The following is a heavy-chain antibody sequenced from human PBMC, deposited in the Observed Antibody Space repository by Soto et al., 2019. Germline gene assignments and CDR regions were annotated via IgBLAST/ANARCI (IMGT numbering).Heavy chain of an antibody. Sequence: SETLSLTCAVSGGSISSGGYSWSWIRQPPGKGLEWIGYIYHSGSTYYNPSLKSRVTISVDRSKNQFSLKLSSVTAADTAVYYCASTAAAGTRSYYYGMDVWGQGTTVTVSS. V-gene: IGHV4-30-2*01. CDR1: GGSISSGGYS. J-gene: IGHJ6*02. CDR3: ASTAAAGTRSYYYGMDV. CDR2: IYHSGST. D-gene: IGHD6-13*01.